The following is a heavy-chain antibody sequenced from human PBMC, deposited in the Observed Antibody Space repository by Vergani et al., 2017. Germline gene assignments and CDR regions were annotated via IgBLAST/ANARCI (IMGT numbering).Heavy chain of an antibody. Sequence: EVQLVESGGGLVQPGRSLRLSCAASGFTLDDYAMHWVRQAPGKGLEWVSGIRWNSGSIGYADSVKGRFTISRDNAKNSLYLQLNSLRAEDTALYYCAKDGRGTMVRGAFDIWGQGTMVTVSS. J-gene: IGHJ3*02. CDR3: AKDGRGTMVRGAFDI. D-gene: IGHD3-10*01. CDR2: IRWNSGSI. CDR1: GFTLDDYA. V-gene: IGHV3-9*01.